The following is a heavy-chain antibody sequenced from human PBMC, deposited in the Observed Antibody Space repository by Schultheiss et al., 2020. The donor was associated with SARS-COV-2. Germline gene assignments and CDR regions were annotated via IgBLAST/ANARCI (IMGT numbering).Heavy chain of an antibody. CDR3: ASHRSGYSYGPDAFDI. CDR2: IYSGGST. V-gene: IGHV3-53*04. CDR1: GFTVSSNY. D-gene: IGHD5-18*01. J-gene: IGHJ3*02. Sequence: GESLKISFAASGFTVSSNYMSWVRQAPGKGLEWVSVIYSGGSTYYADSVKGRFTISRHNSKNTLYLQMNSLRAEDTAVYYCASHRSGYSYGPDAFDIWGQGTMVTVSS.